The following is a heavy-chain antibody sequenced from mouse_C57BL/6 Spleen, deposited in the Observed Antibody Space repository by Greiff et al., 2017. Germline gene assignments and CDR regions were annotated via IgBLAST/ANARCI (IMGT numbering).Heavy chain of an antibody. V-gene: IGHV1-26*01. Sequence: EVQLQQSGPELVKPGASVKISCKASGYTFTDYYMNWVKQSHGKSLEWIGDINPNNGGTSYNQKFKGKATLTVDKSSSTAYMELRSLTSEDSAVYYCARKAYYSNYGGAMDYWGQGTSVTVSS. CDR2: INPNNGGT. D-gene: IGHD2-5*01. CDR3: ARKAYYSNYGGAMDY. CDR1: GYTFTDYY. J-gene: IGHJ4*01.